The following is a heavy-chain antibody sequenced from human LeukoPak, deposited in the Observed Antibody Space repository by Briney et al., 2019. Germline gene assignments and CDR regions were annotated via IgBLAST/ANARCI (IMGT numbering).Heavy chain of an antibody. CDR2: INPSGGST. CDR1: GYTFTSHF. D-gene: IGHD3-22*01. Sequence: ASVKVSCKASGYTFTSHFMHWMRQAPGQGLEWMGIINPSGGSTNYAQKFQGRLTMTRDMSTSTVYMELSSLRSEDTAAYYCARVATIYYDSSVGPFDIWGQGTMVTVSS. CDR3: ARVATIYYDSSVGPFDI. J-gene: IGHJ3*02. V-gene: IGHV1-46*01.